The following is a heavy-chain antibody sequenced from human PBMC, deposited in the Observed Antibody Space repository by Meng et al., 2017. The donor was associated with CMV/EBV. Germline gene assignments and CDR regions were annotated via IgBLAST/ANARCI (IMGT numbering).Heavy chain of an antibody. CDR1: GGSISSSSYY. CDR2: IYYSGST. D-gene: IGHD2-2*01. CDR3: ARFGRGTSCYDY. V-gene: IGHV4-39*07. Sequence: GSLRLSCTVSGGSISSSSYYWGWIRQPPGKGLEWIGSIYYSGSTYYNPSLKSRVTISVDTSKNQFSLKLSFVTAADTAVYYCARFGRGTSCYDYWGQGTLVTVSS. J-gene: IGHJ4*02.